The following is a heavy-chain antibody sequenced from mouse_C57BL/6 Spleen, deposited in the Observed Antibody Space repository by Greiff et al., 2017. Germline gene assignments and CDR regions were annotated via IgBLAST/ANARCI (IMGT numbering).Heavy chain of an antibody. CDR2: IYPGDGAT. D-gene: IGHD3-2*02. J-gene: IGHJ2*01. Sequence: LQESGPELVKPGASVKISCKASGYAFSSSWMNWVKQRPGKGLEWIGRIYPGDGATNYNGKFKGKATLTADNTSSTAYMQLSSLTSEDSAVYVCARWQTAQATGYWGQGTTLTVSA. CDR1: GYAFSSSW. CDR3: ARWQTAQATGY. V-gene: IGHV1-82*01.